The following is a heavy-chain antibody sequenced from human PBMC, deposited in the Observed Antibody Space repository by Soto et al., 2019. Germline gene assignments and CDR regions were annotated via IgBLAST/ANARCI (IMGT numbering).Heavy chain of an antibody. D-gene: IGHD6-19*01. J-gene: IGHJ4*02. CDR3: TQWLGNHHFDY. V-gene: IGHV3-23*01. CDR1: GFTFSSYA. Sequence: GGSLRLSCAASGFTFSSYAMSWVRQAPGKGLEWVSAISGSGGSTYYADSVKGRFTISRDNSKNTLYLQINSLRAEDTAVYYCTQWLGNHHFDYWGQGTLVTVSS. CDR2: ISGSGGST.